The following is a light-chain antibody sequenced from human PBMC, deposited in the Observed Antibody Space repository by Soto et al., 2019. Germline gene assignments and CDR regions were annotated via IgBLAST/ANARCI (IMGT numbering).Light chain of an antibody. CDR3: SSYTSSTTLI. J-gene: IGLJ2*01. CDR2: EVS. Sequence: QSALTQPASVSGSHGQSITISCSGTSSDIGAYNYVSWYQQHPDKAPKLMMYEVSNRPSGVSIRFSGSKSGNTASLTISGLQAEDEADYYCSSYTSSTTLIFGGGTQLTVL. V-gene: IGLV2-14*01. CDR1: SSDIGAYNY.